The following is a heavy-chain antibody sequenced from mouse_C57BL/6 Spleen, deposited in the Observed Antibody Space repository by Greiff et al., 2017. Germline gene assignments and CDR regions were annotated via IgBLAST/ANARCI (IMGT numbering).Heavy chain of an antibody. CDR1: GYTFTSYG. D-gene: IGHD2-14*01. Sequence: QVQLQQSGAELVRPGASVKLSCKASGYTFTSYGISWVKQRPGQGLEWIGEIYPRSGNTYYNEKFKGKATLTADKSSSTAYMELRSLTSEDSAVYFCARSEGTRYAMDYWGQGTSVTVSS. CDR2: IYPRSGNT. V-gene: IGHV1-81*01. CDR3: ARSEGTRYAMDY. J-gene: IGHJ4*01.